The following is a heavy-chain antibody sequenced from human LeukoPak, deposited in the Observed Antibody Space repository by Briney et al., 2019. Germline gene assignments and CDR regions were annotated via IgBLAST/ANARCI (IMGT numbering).Heavy chain of an antibody. Sequence: ASVKVSCKASGYTFTGYYMHWVRQAPGQGLEWMGWINSNSGGTNYAQKVQGRVTITRDTSISTAYMEVSRLRSDGTAVCYCASTGYQWHFDYWGQGTLVTVSS. J-gene: IGHJ4*02. CDR1: GYTFTGYY. V-gene: IGHV1-2*02. CDR3: ASTGYQWHFDY. CDR2: INSNSGGT. D-gene: IGHD2-8*01.